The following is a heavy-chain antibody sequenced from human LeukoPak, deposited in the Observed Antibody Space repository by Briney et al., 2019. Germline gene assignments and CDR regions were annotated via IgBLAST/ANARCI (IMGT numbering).Heavy chain of an antibody. CDR2: IHYSGSTTYN. Sequence: SETLSLTCTVSGRSITTYYWNWLRQAPGKGLEWIGYIHYSGSTTYNNYHPSLKSRVTISLDTSKNHFSLRLNSVTAADTAVYFCTRAPPRGGWFDPWGQGTLVTVSS. J-gene: IGHJ5*02. CDR1: GRSITTYY. CDR3: TRAPPRGGWFDP. V-gene: IGHV4-59*13. D-gene: IGHD3-10*01.